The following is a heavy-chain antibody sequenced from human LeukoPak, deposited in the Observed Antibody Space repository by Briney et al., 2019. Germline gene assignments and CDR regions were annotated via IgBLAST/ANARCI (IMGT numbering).Heavy chain of an antibody. CDR1: GFTVSSNY. Sequence: GGSLRLSCAASGFTVSSNYMSWVRQAPGKGLEWVSVIYSGGSRYYADSVKGRFTISRDNSKNTLYLQTNSLRAKDTAVYYCAKSRYSSGVNFDYWGQGTLVTVSS. V-gene: IGHV3-53*05. CDR2: IYSGGSR. CDR3: AKSRYSSGVNFDY. J-gene: IGHJ4*02. D-gene: IGHD6-19*01.